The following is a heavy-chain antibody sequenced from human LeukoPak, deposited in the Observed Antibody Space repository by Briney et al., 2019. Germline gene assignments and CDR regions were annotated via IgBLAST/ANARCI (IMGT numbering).Heavy chain of an antibody. CDR1: GFTFSSYS. Sequence: GGSLRLSCAASGFTFSSYSMNWVRQAPGKGLEWVSSISSSSSYIYYADSVKGRFTISRDNAKNSLYLQMNSLRAEDTAVYYCARDPAPSTVTTDYYFDYWGQGTLVTVSS. CDR3: ARDPAPSTVTTDYYFDY. CDR2: ISSSSSYI. V-gene: IGHV3-21*01. J-gene: IGHJ4*02. D-gene: IGHD4-17*01.